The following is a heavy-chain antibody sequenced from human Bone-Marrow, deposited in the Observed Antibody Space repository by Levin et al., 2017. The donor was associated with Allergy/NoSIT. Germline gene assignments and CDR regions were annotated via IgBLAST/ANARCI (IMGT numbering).Heavy chain of an antibody. CDR3: ARVRLSSTSRVLGYIQL. V-gene: IGHV3-21*06. J-gene: IGHJ1*01. CDR2: ITSNSGYI. CDR1: GFTFSDAYS. D-gene: IGHD2-2*01. Sequence: PGGSLRLSCAGSGFTFSDAYSMNWVRQAPGQGLEWVSSITSNSGYIYYADSVKGRFTISRDNAKSSLSLQMNSLRAEDTAVYYCARVRLSSTSRVLGYIQLWGQGTLVIVSS.